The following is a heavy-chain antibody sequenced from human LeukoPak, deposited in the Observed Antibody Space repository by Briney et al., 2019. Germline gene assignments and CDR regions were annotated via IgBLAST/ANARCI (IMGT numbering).Heavy chain of an antibody. Sequence: SETLSLTCTVSGGSISSYYWSWIRQPPGKGLEWIGYIYYSGSTNYNPSLKSRVTISVDTSKNQFSLKLSSVTAADTAVYYCARSSGSRYDFDYWGQGTLVTVSS. CDR1: GGSISSYY. J-gene: IGHJ4*02. V-gene: IGHV4-59*08. CDR2: IYYSGST. CDR3: ARSSGSRYDFDY. D-gene: IGHD1-26*01.